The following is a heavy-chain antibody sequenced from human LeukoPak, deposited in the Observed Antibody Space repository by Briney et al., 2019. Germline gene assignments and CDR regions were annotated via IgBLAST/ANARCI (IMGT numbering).Heavy chain of an antibody. V-gene: IGHV5-51*01. CDR2: IYPGDSDT. CDR1: GYSFTSYW. Sequence: GESLKISCKGSGYSFTSYWIGWVRQMPGKGLEWMGIIYPGDSDTRYSPSFQGQVTISAAKSISTAYLQWSSLKASDTAMYYCARRYYDFWSGDHYYSMDVWGQGTTVTVSS. D-gene: IGHD3-3*01. J-gene: IGHJ6*02. CDR3: ARRYYDFWSGDHYYSMDV.